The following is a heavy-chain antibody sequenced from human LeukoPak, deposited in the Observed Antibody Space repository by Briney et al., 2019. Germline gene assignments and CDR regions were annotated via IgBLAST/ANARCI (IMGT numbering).Heavy chain of an antibody. CDR3: AREESGISIFGVVIF. CDR2: VSYEGSTQ. J-gene: IGHJ4*02. V-gene: IGHV3-30*03. Sequence: GGSLRLSCAASGFTFSNYWMHWVRQAPGKGLEWVAVVSYEGSTQYYADSVKGRFTISRDNSKNTLYLQMNSLGAEDTAVYYCAREESGISIFGVVIFWGQGTLVTVSS. CDR1: GFTFSNYW. D-gene: IGHD3-3*01.